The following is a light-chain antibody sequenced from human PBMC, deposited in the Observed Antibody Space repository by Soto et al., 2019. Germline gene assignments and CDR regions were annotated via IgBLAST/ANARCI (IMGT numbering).Light chain of an antibody. CDR2: GAS. J-gene: IGKJ5*01. CDR1: QTVRNNY. CDR3: QQYESSPLT. Sequence: EFVLTQSPGTLSLSPGERATLSCRASQTVRNNYLAWYQQKPGQAPRLLIYGASHRATGIPDRFSGSGSGTGYTLTINRVEPEDTAVYYCQQYESSPLTFGQGTRLQIK. V-gene: IGKV3-20*01.